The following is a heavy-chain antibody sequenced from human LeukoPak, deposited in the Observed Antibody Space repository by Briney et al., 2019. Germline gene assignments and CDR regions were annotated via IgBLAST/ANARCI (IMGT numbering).Heavy chain of an antibody. CDR3: ANVVEMATPMGGFDY. Sequence: GGSLRLSCAASGFTFSSYAMSWVRQAPGKGLEWVSAISGSGSSTYYADSVKGRFTISRDNSKNTLYLQMNSLRAEDTAVYYCANVVEMATPMGGFDYWGQGTLVTVSS. J-gene: IGHJ4*02. CDR1: GFTFSSYA. V-gene: IGHV3-23*01. CDR2: ISGSGSST. D-gene: IGHD5-24*01.